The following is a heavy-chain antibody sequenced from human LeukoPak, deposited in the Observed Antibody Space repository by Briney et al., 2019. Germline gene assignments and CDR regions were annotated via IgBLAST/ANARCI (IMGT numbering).Heavy chain of an antibody. CDR1: GFTFSSYE. D-gene: IGHD4-17*01. J-gene: IGHJ4*02. Sequence: GGSLRLSCAASGFTFSSYEMNWVRQAPGKGLEWVSYISSSGSTIYYADSVKGRFTISRDNAKNSLYLQMNSRRAEDTAVYYCARVNGDYFDYWGQGTLVTVSS. CDR3: ARVNGDYFDY. V-gene: IGHV3-48*03. CDR2: ISSSGSTI.